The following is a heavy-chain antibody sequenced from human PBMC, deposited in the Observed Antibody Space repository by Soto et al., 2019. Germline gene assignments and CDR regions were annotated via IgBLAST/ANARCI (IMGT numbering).Heavy chain of an antibody. CDR2: INHSGST. D-gene: IGHD6-13*01. CDR3: ARGWPRAIAAAPGSNWFDP. CDR1: GGSFSGYY. V-gene: IGHV4-34*01. Sequence: SETLSLTCAVYGGSFSGYYWSWIRQPPGKGLEWIGEINHSGSTNYNPSLKSRVTISVDTSKNQFSLKLSSVTAADTAVYYCARGWPRAIAAAPGSNWFDPWGQGTLVTVSS. J-gene: IGHJ5*02.